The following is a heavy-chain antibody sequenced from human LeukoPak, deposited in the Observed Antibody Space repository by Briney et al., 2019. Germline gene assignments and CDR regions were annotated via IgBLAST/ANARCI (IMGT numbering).Heavy chain of an antibody. CDR2: ISSVDTTM. D-gene: IGHD3-3*01. Sequence: GSMRLSRAVSGLIPGDYYMTWIRHAPGELLEWLSYISSVDTTMDQAGFVEGRVTVSRDAAKNPPYLQMDSLRAEDTAVYYCARGGVFGATYSWFDPWGQGTLVTVSS. V-gene: IGHV3-11*01. J-gene: IGHJ5*02. CDR1: GLIPGDYY. CDR3: ARGGVFGATYSWFDP.